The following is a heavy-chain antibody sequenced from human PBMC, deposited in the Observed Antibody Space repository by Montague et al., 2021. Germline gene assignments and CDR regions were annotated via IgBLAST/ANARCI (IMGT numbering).Heavy chain of an antibody. D-gene: IGHD1-26*01. V-gene: IGHV6-1*01. CDR3: ARTSASSDY. CDR2: N. Sequence: NDYAVSVKSRITINPGTSKNQLSLQLNSVTPEDTAVYYCARTSASSDYWGQGTLVTVSS. J-gene: IGHJ4*02.